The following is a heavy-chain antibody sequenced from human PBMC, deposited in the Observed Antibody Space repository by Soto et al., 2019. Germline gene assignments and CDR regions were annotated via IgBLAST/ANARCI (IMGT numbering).Heavy chain of an antibody. CDR2: ISSTTNYI. CDR3: ARESEDLTSNFDY. J-gene: IGHJ4*02. Sequence: EVALLDSGGHLVQPGGSLRLSCEGSGFSFPDYDMNWVRQTPGKGLEWVSSISSTTNYIYYGDSMKGRFTISRDNAKNSLYLEMNSLRAEDTAVYYCARESEDLTSNFDYWGQGTLVTVSS. V-gene: IGHV3-21*06. CDR1: GFSFPDYD.